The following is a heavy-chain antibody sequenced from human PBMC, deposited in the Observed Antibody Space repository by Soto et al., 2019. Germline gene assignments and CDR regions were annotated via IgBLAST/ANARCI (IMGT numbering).Heavy chain of an antibody. J-gene: IGHJ6*02. D-gene: IGHD5-18*01. CDR2: IYYSGST. CDR3: ARDSGYSYGSTYYYYCGMDV. V-gene: IGHV4-59*01. CDR1: GGSISSYY. Sequence: SETLSLTCTVSGGSISSYYWSWIRQPPGKELEWIGYIYYSGSTNYNPSLKSRVTISVDTSKNQFSLKLSSVTAADTAVYYCARDSGYSYGSTYYYYCGMDVWGQGTTVTVSS.